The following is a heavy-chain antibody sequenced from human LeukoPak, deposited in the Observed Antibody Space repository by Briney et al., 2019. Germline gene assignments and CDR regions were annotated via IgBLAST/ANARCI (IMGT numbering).Heavy chain of an antibody. CDR2: ISYDGSNK. J-gene: IGHJ6*03. D-gene: IGHD2-2*01. CDR3: ARDSYCSSTSCYFSWNYYYMDV. CDR1: GFTFSSYA. Sequence: GGSLRLSCAASGFTFSSYAMHWVRQAPGKGLEWVAVISYDGSNKYYADSVKGRFTISRDNSKNTLYLQMNSLRAEDTAVYYCARDSYCSSTSCYFSWNYYYMDVWGKGTTVTVSS. V-gene: IGHV3-30*01.